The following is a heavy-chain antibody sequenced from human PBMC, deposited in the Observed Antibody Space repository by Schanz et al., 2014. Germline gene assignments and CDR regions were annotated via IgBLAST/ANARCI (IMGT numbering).Heavy chain of an antibody. J-gene: IGHJ6*03. D-gene: IGHD3-3*01. V-gene: IGHV1-8*01. CDR2: MNPKTGNA. CDR3: ARALKGKVAIFGVIAAQNYYYMDV. Sequence: QVHLVKPGAEGRRPGASVKVSCTASGFNFNNNDINWVQQATGQGLEWLGGMNPKTGNADHAQKFQGRVSMTWDTSTSTAYLDLSRLRSEDTGVYYCARALKGKVAIFGVIAAQNYYYMDVWGKGTTVTVSS. CDR1: GFNFNNND.